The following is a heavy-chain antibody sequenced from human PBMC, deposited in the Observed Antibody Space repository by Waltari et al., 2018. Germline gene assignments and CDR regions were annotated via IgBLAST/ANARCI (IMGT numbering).Heavy chain of an antibody. D-gene: IGHD6-13*01. CDR2: IYSSGIT. V-gene: IGHV4-39*07. Sequence: QLQLQESGPGLAKPSETLSLTCTVSGCSISSSSYYWGGLRQRPGKGLERSGRIYSSGITYYKPSLKSRVNISVDTSKNQFTLKLSSVTAADTAVYYCAREGRIAAMDYWGQGTLVTVSS. J-gene: IGHJ4*02. CDR1: GCSISSSSYY. CDR3: AREGRIAAMDY.